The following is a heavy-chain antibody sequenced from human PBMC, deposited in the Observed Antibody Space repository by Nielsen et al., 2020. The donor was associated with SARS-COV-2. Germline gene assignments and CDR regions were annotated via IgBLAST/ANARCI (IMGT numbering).Heavy chain of an antibody. Sequence: GGSLRLSCAASGFTFSSYGMHWVRQAPGKGLEWVAVIWYDGSNKYYADSVKGRFTISRDNSKNTLYLQMNSLRAEDTAVYYCAAAPSGNYGGYWGQGTLVTVSS. CDR1: GFTFSSYG. V-gene: IGHV3-33*01. CDR3: AAAPSGNYGGY. D-gene: IGHD4-23*01. J-gene: IGHJ4*02. CDR2: IWYDGSNK.